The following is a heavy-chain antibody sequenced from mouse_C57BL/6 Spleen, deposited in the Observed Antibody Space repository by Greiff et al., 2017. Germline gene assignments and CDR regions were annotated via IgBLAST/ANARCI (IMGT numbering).Heavy chain of an antibody. CDR2: IDPSDSYT. J-gene: IGHJ4*01. CDR3: ARIHYGSSYFAMDY. Sequence: QVQLQQPGAELVMPGASVKLSCKASGYTFTSYWMHWVKQRPGQGLEWIGEIDPSDSYTNYNQKFKGKSTLTVDKSSSTAYMQLSSLTSEDSAVYYCARIHYGSSYFAMDYWGQGTSVTVSS. V-gene: IGHV1-69*01. D-gene: IGHD1-1*01. CDR1: GYTFTSYW.